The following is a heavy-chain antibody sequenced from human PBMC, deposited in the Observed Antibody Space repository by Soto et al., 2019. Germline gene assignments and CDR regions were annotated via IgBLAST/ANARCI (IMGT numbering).Heavy chain of an antibody. Sequence: QVQLVQSGAEVKKPGSSVKVSCKASGGTFSSYTISWVRQAPGQGLEWMGRIIPILGIANYAQKFQGSVTIPADKSTSTAYMELSSLRSEDTAVYYCAAEYGGNSAWGQGTLVTVSS. V-gene: IGHV1-69*02. D-gene: IGHD4-17*01. CDR2: IIPILGIA. J-gene: IGHJ4*02. CDR3: AAEYGGNSA. CDR1: GGTFSSYT.